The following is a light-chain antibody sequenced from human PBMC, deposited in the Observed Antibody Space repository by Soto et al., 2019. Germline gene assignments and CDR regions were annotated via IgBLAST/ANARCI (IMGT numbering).Light chain of an antibody. J-gene: IGKJ1*01. CDR3: LQRSNLPWA. Sequence: DIQMTQSQSSLSASSGERVPIXCRASQSISSYLNWYQQKPGKAPKLLIYASSSLQSGVPSRFSGSGSGTEFTLTISSLQPEDFATYFCLQRSNLPWAFGQGTKVDIK. V-gene: IGKV1-39*01. CDR2: ASS. CDR1: QSISSY.